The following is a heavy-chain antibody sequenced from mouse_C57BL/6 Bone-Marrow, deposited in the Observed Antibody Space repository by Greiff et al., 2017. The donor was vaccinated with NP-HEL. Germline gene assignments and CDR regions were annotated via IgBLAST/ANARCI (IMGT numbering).Heavy chain of an antibody. J-gene: IGHJ3*01. V-gene: IGHV1-19*01. CDR1: GYTFTDYY. D-gene: IGHD2-4*01. CDR3: ARDYEAWFAY. CDR2: INPYNGGT. Sequence: VQLQQSGPVLVKPGASVKMSCKASGYTFTDYYMNWVKQSHGKSLEWIGVINPYNGGTSYNQKFKGKATLTVDKSSSTAYMELNSLTSEDSAVYYCARDYEAWFAYWGQGTLVTVSA.